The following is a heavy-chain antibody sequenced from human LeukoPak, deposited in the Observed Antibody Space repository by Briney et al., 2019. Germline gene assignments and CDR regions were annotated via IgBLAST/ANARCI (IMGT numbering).Heavy chain of an antibody. D-gene: IGHD3-10*01. CDR1: GGSISSSSYY. J-gene: IGHJ3*02. V-gene: IGHV4-39*01. Sequence: PPETLSLTCTVSGGSISSSSYYWGWIRQPPGKGLEWIGSIYYSGSTYYNPSLKSRVTISVDTSKNQFSLKLSSVTAADTAVYYCAKRRITMVQGGTAFDIWGQGTMVTVSS. CDR2: IYYSGST. CDR3: AKRRITMVQGGTAFDI.